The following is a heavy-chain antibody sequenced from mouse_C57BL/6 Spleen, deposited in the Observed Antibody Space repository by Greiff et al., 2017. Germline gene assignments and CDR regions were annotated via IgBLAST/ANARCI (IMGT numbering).Heavy chain of an antibody. V-gene: IGHV1-15*01. CDR2: IDPETGGT. Sequence: QVHVKQSGAELVRPGASVTLSCKASGYTFTDYEMHWVKQTPVHGLEWIGAIDPETGGTAYNQKFKGKAILTADKSSSTAYMELRSLTSEDSAVYYCTRLGYGAWFAYWGQGTLVTVSA. D-gene: IGHD2-10*02. CDR3: TRLGYGAWFAY. J-gene: IGHJ3*01. CDR1: GYTFTDYE.